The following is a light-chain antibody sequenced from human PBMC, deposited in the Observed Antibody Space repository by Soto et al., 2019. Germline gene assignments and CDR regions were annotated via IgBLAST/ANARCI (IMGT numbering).Light chain of an antibody. V-gene: IGKV3-11*01. Sequence: EIVLTQSPDTLSLSPGERATLSCRASQSVSSLLVWYQQKPGQAPRLVIYDASNRATGTPARFSGSGSGTDFTLTISGLQFEDFAVYYCHQYNTWPLTFGGGTKV. J-gene: IGKJ4*01. CDR3: HQYNTWPLT. CDR2: DAS. CDR1: QSVSSL.